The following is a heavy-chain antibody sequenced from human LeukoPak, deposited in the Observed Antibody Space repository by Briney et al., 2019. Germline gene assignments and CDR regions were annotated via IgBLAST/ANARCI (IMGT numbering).Heavy chain of an antibody. J-gene: IGHJ4*02. V-gene: IGHV3-7*03. CDR1: GFTFSTYW. Sequence: GGSLRLSCAASGFTFSTYWMTWVRQAPGKGLEWVASLNQDGSENYYVDSVKGRFTLSRDNAQKSLYLEMKSLSAKDTAVYYCARAVTSTAGYRGQGTLVTVSS. CDR3: ARAVTSTAGY. CDR2: LNQDGSEN.